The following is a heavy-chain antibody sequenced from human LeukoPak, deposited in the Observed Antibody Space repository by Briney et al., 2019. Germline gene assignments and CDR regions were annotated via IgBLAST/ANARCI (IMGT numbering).Heavy chain of an antibody. D-gene: IGHD3-22*01. CDR3: ARVGPTYYYDSSGENDAFDI. CDR1: GFTFSSYS. CDR2: ISSSSSTI. V-gene: IGHV3-48*04. J-gene: IGHJ3*02. Sequence: PGGSLRLSCAASGFTFSSYSMNWVRQAPGKGLEWVSYISSSSSTIYYADSVKGRFTISRDNAKNSLYLQMNSLRAEDTAVYYCARVGPTYYYDSSGENDAFDIWGQGTMVTVSS.